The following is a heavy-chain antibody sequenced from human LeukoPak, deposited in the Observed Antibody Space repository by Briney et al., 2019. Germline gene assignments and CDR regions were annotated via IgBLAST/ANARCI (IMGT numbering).Heavy chain of an antibody. J-gene: IGHJ1*01. CDR1: GGSISSGSYY. CDR2: IHTSGST. V-gene: IGHV4-61*02. Sequence: PSQTLSLTCTVSGGSISSGSYYWSWIRQPAGKGLEWIGRIHTSGSTNYNPPLKSRVTISADTSKNQFSLKLSSVTAADTAVYFCASPRGDDSGGYYTWYFHHWGQGILVTVSS. D-gene: IGHD3-22*01. CDR3: ASPRGDDSGGYYTWYFHH.